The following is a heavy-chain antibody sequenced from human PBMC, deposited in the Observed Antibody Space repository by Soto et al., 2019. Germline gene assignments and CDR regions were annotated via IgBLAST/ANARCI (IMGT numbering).Heavy chain of an antibody. D-gene: IGHD3-22*01. J-gene: IGHJ5*02. V-gene: IGHV1-2*02. Sequence: ASVKVSCKASGYTFTGYYMHWVRQAPGQGLEWMGWINPNSGGTNYAQKFQGRVTMTRDTSISTAYMELSRLRSDDTAVYYCARCPFTMIVVPGGRFDPWGQGTLVTVSS. CDR1: GYTFTGYY. CDR3: ARCPFTMIVVPGGRFDP. CDR2: INPNSGGT.